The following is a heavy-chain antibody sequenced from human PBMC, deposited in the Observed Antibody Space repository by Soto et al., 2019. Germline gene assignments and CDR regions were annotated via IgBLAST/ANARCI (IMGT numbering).Heavy chain of an antibody. CDR1: GGTFSSYA. Sequence: QAQLVQSGAEVKKPGSSVKVSCKASGGTFSSYAISWVRQAPGQGLEWMGGIIPIFGTANYAQKFQGRVTITADESTSTAYMELSSLRSEDTAVYYCARSHPRVYCSGGSCYDYYYYGMDVWGQGTTVTVS. V-gene: IGHV1-69*01. D-gene: IGHD2-15*01. J-gene: IGHJ6*02. CDR2: IIPIFGTA. CDR3: ARSHPRVYCSGGSCYDYYYYGMDV.